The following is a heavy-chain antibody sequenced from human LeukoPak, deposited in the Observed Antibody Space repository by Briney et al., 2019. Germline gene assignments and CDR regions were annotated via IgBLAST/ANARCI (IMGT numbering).Heavy chain of an antibody. D-gene: IGHD1-14*01. CDR1: GFTVSSNY. CDR3: AREGHGKEEDAFDI. CDR2: IYSGGST. V-gene: IGHV3-53*01. J-gene: IGHJ3*02. Sequence: GGSLRLSCAASGFTVSSNYMSWVRQAPGKGLEWVSVIYSGGSTYYADPVKGRFTISRDNSKNTLYLQMNSLRAEDTAVYYCAREGHGKEEDAFDIWGQGTMVTVSS.